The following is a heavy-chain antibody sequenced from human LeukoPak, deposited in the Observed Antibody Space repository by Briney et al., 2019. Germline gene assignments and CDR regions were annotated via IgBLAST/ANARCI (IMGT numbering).Heavy chain of an antibody. D-gene: IGHD3-10*01. CDR3: ATMVRGVIIGYFDY. J-gene: IGHJ4*02. CDR1: GYTFTGYY. CDR2: INPSSGGT. V-gene: IGHV1-2*02. Sequence: ASVKVSCKASGYTFTGYYMHWVRQAPGQGLEWMGWINPSSGGTNYAQKFQGRVTMTRDTSISTAYMELSRLRSDDTAVYYCATMVRGVIIGYFDYWGQGTLVTVSS.